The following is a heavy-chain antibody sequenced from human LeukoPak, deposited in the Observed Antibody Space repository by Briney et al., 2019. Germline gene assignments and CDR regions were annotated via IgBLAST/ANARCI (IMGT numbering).Heavy chain of an antibody. D-gene: IGHD5-24*01. Sequence: PVKVSYTPSEGTFTSYAISWVRQAPGQGLEWMGRIIPILGIANYAQKFQGRVTITADKSTSTAYMELSSLRSEDTAVYYCARDPDGHNRWTAHFWGQGTLVSVSS. CDR3: ARDPDGHNRWTAHF. V-gene: IGHV1-69*04. CDR1: EGTFTSYA. J-gene: IGHJ4*02. CDR2: IIPILGIA.